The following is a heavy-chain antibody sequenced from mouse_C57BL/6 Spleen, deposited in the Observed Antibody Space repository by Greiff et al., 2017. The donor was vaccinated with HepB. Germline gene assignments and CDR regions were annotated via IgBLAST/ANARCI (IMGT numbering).Heavy chain of an antibody. Sequence: QVQLKQSGAELVRPGTSVKVSCKASGYAFTNYLIEWVKQRPGQGLEWIGVINPGSGGTNYNEKFKGKATLTADKSSSTAYMQLSSLTSEDSAVYFCALYYDYDGLYAMDYWGQGTSVTVSS. J-gene: IGHJ4*01. D-gene: IGHD2-4*01. V-gene: IGHV1-54*01. CDR3: ALYYDYDGLYAMDY. CDR1: GYAFTNYL. CDR2: INPGSGGT.